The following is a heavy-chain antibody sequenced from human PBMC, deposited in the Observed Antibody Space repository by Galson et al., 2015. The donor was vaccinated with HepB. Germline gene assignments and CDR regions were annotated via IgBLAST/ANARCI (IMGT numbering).Heavy chain of an antibody. D-gene: IGHD6-25*01. CDR1: GFTFSSYG. J-gene: IGHJ4*02. V-gene: IGHV3-30*18. CDR2: ISYDGSNK. CDR3: AKNSSDGGSDY. Sequence: SLRLSCAASGFTFSSYGMHWVRQAPGKGLEWVAVISYDGSNKYYADSVKGRFTISRDNSKNTLYLQMNSLRAEDTAVYYCAKNSSDGGSDYWGQGTLVTVSS.